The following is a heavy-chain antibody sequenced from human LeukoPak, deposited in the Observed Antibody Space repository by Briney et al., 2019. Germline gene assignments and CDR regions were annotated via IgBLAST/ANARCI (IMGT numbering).Heavy chain of an antibody. D-gene: IGHD5-24*01. CDR2: ISGSGGST. V-gene: IGHV3-23*01. CDR1: GFTFSSYA. CDR3: AKFERWIQSGLDY. J-gene: IGHJ4*02. Sequence: VGSLRLSCAASGFTFSSYAMSWVRQAPGKGLEWVSAISGSGGSTYYADSVKGRFTISRDNSKNTLYLQMNSLRAEDTAVYYCAKFERWIQSGLDYWGQGTLVTVSS.